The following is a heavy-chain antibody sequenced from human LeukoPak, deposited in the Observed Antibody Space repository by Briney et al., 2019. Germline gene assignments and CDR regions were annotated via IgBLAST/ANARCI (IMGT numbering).Heavy chain of an antibody. CDR2: IVVGSGNT. V-gene: IGHV1-58*01. D-gene: IGHD2-2*01. J-gene: IGHJ4*02. CDR1: GFTFTSSA. CDR3: AATFTQPAGIAVVPAAL. Sequence: SVKVSCKASGFTFTSSAVQWVRQARGQRLEWIGWIVVGSGNTNYAQKFQERVTITRDMSTSTAYMELSSLRSEDTAVYYCAATFTQPAGIAVVPAALWGQGTLVTVSS.